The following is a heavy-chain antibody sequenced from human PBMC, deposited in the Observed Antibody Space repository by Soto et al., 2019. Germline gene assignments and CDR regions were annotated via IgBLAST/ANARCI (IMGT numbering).Heavy chain of an antibody. Sequence: QVQLVQSGAEVKKPGSSVKVSCKASGGTFSSYAISWVRQAPGQGLEWMGGIIPIFGTANYAQKFQGRVTITADESTSTAYMELSSLRSDDTAVYYCAREVNDYGGSNPAFDYWGQGTLVTVSS. CDR1: GGTFSSYA. CDR3: AREVNDYGGSNPAFDY. V-gene: IGHV1-69*01. D-gene: IGHD4-17*01. CDR2: IIPIFGTA. J-gene: IGHJ4*02.